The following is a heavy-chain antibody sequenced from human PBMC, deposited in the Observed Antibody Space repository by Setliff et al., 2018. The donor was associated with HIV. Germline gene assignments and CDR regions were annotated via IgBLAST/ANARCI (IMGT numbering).Heavy chain of an antibody. CDR2: LDNDGTT. D-gene: IGHD2-8*01. J-gene: IGHJ4*02. V-gene: IGHV4-4*07. CDR3: ARNFLYSTFFSSPGPGGSNY. CDR1: GTSIRDKS. Sequence: SETLSLTCNVSGTSIRDKSWSWIRQPAGKGLEWIGHLDNDGTTEYNPSLNSRVTIFLELSKNQVSLIFTSVTAADTAIYYCARNFLYSTFFSSPGPGGSNYWGQGILVTVSS.